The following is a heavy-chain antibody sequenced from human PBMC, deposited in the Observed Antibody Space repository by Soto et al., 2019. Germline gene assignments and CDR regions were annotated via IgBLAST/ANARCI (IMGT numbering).Heavy chain of an antibody. CDR3: ARDRDRYLTTVVAFDI. CDR1: GYTFTSYG. V-gene: IGHV1-18*01. Sequence: QVQLVQSGAEVKKPGASVKVSCKASGYTFTSYGISWVRQAPGQGLKWMGWISAYNGNTNYAQKLQGRVTMTTDTSTSTAYMELRSLRSDDTAVYYCARDRDRYLTTVVAFDIWGQGTMVTVSS. CDR2: ISAYNGNT. J-gene: IGHJ3*02. D-gene: IGHD4-17*01.